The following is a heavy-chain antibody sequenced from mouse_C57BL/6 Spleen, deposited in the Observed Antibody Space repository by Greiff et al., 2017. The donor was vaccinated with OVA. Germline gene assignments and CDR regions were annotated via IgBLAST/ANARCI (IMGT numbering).Heavy chain of an antibody. J-gene: IGHJ3*01. D-gene: IGHD1-1*01. CDR2: IDPSDSET. Sequence: QVQLQQPGAELVRPGSSVKLSCKASGYTFTSYWMHWVKQRPIQGLEWIGNIDPSDSETHYNQKFKDKATLTVDKSSSTAYMQLSSLTSEDSAVYYCARAITTGGECAYWGQGTLVTVSA. CDR3: ARAITTGGECAY. CDR1: GYTFTSYW. V-gene: IGHV1-52*01.